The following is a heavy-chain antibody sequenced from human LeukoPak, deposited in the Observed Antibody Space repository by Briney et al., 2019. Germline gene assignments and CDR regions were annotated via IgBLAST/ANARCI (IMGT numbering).Heavy chain of an antibody. CDR1: GGSISSGGYY. J-gene: IGHJ3*02. V-gene: IGHV4-30-2*01. CDR3: ARVSGWKWAFDI. D-gene: IGHD6-19*01. CDR2: IYHSGST. Sequence: PSQTLSLTCTVSGGSISSGGYYWSWIRQPPGKGLEWIGYIYHSGSTYYNPSLKSRVTISVDRSKNRFSLKLSSVTAADTAVYYCARVSGWKWAFDIWGQGTMVTVSS.